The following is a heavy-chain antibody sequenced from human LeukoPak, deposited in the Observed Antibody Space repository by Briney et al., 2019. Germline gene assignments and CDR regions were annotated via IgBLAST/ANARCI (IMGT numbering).Heavy chain of an antibody. J-gene: IGHJ4*02. CDR1: GGSISSYY. CDR3: ARLPYY. Sequence: PQTLSLTCTVSGGSISSYYWSWIRQPPRKGLEWIGYIYYSGSTNYNPSLKSRVTISVDTSKNQFSLKLSSVTAADTAVYYCARLPYYWGQGTLVTVSS. V-gene: IGHV4-59*08. CDR2: IYYSGST.